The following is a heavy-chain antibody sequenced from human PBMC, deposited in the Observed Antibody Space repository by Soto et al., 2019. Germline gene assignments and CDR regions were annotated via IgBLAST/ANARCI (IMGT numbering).Heavy chain of an antibody. D-gene: IGHD2-15*01. CDR2: IIPILGIA. CDR3: ARGLGYCSGGSCYSSDDAFDI. V-gene: IGHV1-69*02. J-gene: IGHJ3*02. Sequence: GASVKVSCKASGGTFSSYTISWVRQAPGQGLEWMGRIIPILGIANYAQKFQGRVTITADKSTSTAYMELSSLRSEDTAVYYCARGLGYCSGGSCYSSDDAFDIWGQGTMVTVSS. CDR1: GGTFSSYT.